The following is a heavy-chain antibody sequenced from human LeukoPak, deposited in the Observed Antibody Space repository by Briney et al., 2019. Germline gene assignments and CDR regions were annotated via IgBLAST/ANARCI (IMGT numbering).Heavy chain of an antibody. CDR3: ARTLRSSGWFDP. D-gene: IGHD3-22*01. Sequence: ASVKVSCKASGYTFTSYDINWVRQATGQGLEWMGWMNPNSGNTGYAQKLQGRVTITRNTSISTAYMELSSLRSEDTAVYYCARTLRSSGWFDPWGQGTLVTVSS. V-gene: IGHV1-8*03. J-gene: IGHJ5*02. CDR2: MNPNSGNT. CDR1: GYTFTSYD.